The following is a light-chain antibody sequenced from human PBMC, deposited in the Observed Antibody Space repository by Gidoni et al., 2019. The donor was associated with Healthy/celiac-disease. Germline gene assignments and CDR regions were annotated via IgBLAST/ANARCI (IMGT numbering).Light chain of an antibody. V-gene: IGKV3-11*01. CDR3: QQRSSRPPAFT. CDR1: QSVSSY. J-gene: IGKJ3*01. CDR2: AAS. Sequence: EIVLTQSPATLSLSPGERATLSCRASQSVSSYLAWYQQKPGQAPRLLIYAASNRATGIPARFSGSVSVTVFTLTISRLAPEDFAVYYCQQRSSRPPAFTFGPXTKVDIK.